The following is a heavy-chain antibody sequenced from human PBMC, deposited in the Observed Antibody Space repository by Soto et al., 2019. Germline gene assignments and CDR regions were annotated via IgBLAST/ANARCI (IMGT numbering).Heavy chain of an antibody. V-gene: IGHV4-59*01. CDR2: IYYSGST. D-gene: IGHD4-17*01. J-gene: IGHJ6*02. Sequence: QVQLQESGPGLVKPSETLSLTCTVSGGSISSYYWSWIRPPPGKGLEWIGSIYYSGSTNYNPSLKCRATRSVDTSTNQCSLKMSSVTAADTAVYYWARVKVDYGDYYYYGMDVWGQGTTVTVSS. CDR3: ARVKVDYGDYYYYGMDV. CDR1: GGSISSYY.